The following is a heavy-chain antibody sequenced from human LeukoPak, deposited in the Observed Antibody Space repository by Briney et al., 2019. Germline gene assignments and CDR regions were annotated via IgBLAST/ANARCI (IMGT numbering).Heavy chain of an antibody. J-gene: IGHJ4*02. V-gene: IGHV3-7*01. CDR1: GFTFSSYW. Sequence: PGGSLRLSCAASGFTFSSYWMSWVRQAPGKGLEWVANIRQDGSEKYYVDSVKGRFTISRDNAKNSLYLQMNSLRAEDTAVYYCARTHRRGYFDYWGQGTLVTVSS. CDR2: IRQDGSEK. CDR3: ARTHRRGYFDY. D-gene: IGHD3-10*02.